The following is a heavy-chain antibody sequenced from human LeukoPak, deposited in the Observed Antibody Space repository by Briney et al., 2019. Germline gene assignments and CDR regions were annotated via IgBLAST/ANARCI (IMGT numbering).Heavy chain of an antibody. Sequence: ASVKVSCKASGYTFTSYDINWVRQATGQGLEWMGWMNPNSGNRGYAQKFQGRVTMTRDTSISTAYMELSSLRSEDTAVYYCAKDDPLGSGCDYWGQGTLVTVSS. D-gene: IGHD6-19*01. CDR1: GYTFTSYD. CDR3: AKDDPLGSGCDY. J-gene: IGHJ4*02. CDR2: MNPNSGNR. V-gene: IGHV1-8*01.